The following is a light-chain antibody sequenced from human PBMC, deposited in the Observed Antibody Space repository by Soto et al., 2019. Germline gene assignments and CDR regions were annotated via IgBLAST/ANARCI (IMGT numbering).Light chain of an antibody. CDR1: QSVSSSY. J-gene: IGKJ1*01. CDR3: QLYGSSPWT. CDR2: GAS. Sequence: EIVLTQSPGTLSLSPGERATLSCRASQSVSSSYLAWYQQKPGQAPRPLIYGASSRAIGIPDRFSGSGSGTAFTLTISRLEPEDFVVYYCQLYGSSPWTFGQGTKVEIK. V-gene: IGKV3-20*01.